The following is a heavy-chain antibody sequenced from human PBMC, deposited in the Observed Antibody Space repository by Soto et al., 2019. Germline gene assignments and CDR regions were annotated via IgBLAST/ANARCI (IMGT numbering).Heavy chain of an antibody. J-gene: IGHJ4*02. CDR1: GDSISSSTYY. CDR2: IYYSGST. D-gene: IGHD3-22*01. Sequence: SETLSLTCTVSGDSISSSTYYWGWIRQPPGKGLEWIGSIYYSGSTYYNPSLNSRVTISVDTSRIHFSLKLISVTAADTAVYYCARQSYDSSDYFDYWGQGTLVTVSS. V-gene: IGHV4-39*01. CDR3: ARQSYDSSDYFDY.